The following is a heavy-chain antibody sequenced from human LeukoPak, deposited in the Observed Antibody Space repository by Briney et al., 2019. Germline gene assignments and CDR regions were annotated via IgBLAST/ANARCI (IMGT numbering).Heavy chain of an antibody. D-gene: IGHD2-15*01. CDR1: GFTFSSYA. Sequence: GGSLRLSCAASGFTFSSYAMSWVRQAPGKGLEWVSGISGSGGSTYNADSVKGRFTISRDNSKNTLYLQMNSLRAEDTAVYYCAIVSCGSKSSCPRLTSSHSYDTRRHRSLVTGSS. V-gene: IGHV3-23*01. CDR3: AIVSCGSKSSCPRLTSSHSYDT. J-gene: IGHJ5*01. CDR2: ISGSGGST.